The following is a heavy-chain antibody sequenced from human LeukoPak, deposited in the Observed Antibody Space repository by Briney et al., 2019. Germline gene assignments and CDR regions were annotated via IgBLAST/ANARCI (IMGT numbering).Heavy chain of an antibody. CDR3: ARGELWFGELFDY. J-gene: IGHJ4*02. CDR2: INPSGGST. D-gene: IGHD3-10*01. CDR1: GYTFISYY. V-gene: IGHV1-46*01. Sequence: ASVKVSCKASGYTFISYYMHWVRQAPGQGLEWMGIINPSGGSTSYAQKFQGRVTMTRDTSTSTAYMELRSLRSDDTAVYYCARGELWFGELFDYWGQGTLVTVSS.